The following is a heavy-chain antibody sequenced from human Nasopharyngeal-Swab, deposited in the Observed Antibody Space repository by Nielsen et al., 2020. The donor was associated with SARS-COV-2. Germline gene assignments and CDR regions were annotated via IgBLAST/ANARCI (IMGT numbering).Heavy chain of an antibody. CDR2: ISWNSGSI. V-gene: IGHV3-9*01. CDR1: GFTFDDYA. CDR3: AKDMGSGWPWAYYYGMDV. D-gene: IGHD6-19*01. Sequence: SLKISCAASGFTFDDYAMHWVRQAPGKGLEWVSGISWNSGSIGYADSVKGRFTISRDNAKNSLYLQMNSLRAEDTALYYCAKDMGSGWPWAYYYGMDVWGQGTTVTVSS. J-gene: IGHJ6*02.